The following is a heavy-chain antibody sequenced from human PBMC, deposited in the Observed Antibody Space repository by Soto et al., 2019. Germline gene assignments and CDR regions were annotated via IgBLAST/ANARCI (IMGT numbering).Heavy chain of an antibody. CDR1: GFTFSSYV. CDR3: AKSYSGSYPFDY. J-gene: IGHJ4*02. D-gene: IGHD3-10*01. CDR2: ISYDGSNK. V-gene: IGHV3-30*18. Sequence: PGGSLRLSCAASGFTFSSYVMHWVRQAPGKGLEWVAVISYDGSNKYYADSVKGRFTISRDNSKNTLYLQMNSLRAEDTAVYYWAKSYSGSYPFDYWGQGTLVTVSS.